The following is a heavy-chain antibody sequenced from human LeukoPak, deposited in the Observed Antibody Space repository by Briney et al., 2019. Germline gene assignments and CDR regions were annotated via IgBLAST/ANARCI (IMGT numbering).Heavy chain of an antibody. CDR1: GGTLSSYA. CDR2: IIPIFGTA. J-gene: IGHJ4*02. Sequence: SVKVSCKASGGTLSSYAISWVRQAPGQGLEWMGRIIPIFGTANYAQKFQGRVTITADKSTSTAYMELSSLRSEDTAVYYCASGYYYDSSGYLDYWGQGTLVTVSS. CDR3: ASGYYYDSSGYLDY. D-gene: IGHD3-22*01. V-gene: IGHV1-69*06.